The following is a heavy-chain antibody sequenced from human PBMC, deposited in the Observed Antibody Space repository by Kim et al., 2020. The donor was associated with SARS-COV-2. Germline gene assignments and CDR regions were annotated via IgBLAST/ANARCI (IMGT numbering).Heavy chain of an antibody. V-gene: IGHV5-10-1*01. CDR3: ARHEEDSSGWYNWFDP. J-gene: IGHJ5*02. CDR2: IDPSDSYT. Sequence: GESLKISCKGSGYSFTSYWISWVCQMPGKGLEWMGRIDPSDSYTNYSPSFQGHVTISADKSISTAYLQWSSLKASDTAMYYCARHEEDSSGWYNWFDPWGQGTLVTVSS. D-gene: IGHD6-19*01. CDR1: GYSFTSYW.